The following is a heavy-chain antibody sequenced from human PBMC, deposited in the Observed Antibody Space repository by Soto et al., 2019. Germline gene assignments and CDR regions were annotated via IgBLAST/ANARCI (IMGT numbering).Heavy chain of an antibody. Sequence: ASETLSLTCTVSGGSISSGGYYWSWIRQHPGKGLEWIGYIYYSGSTYYNPSLKSRVTISVDTSKNQFSLKLSSVTAADTAMYYCASSTRQHRAPHYFDYWGQGTLVTVSS. V-gene: IGHV4-31*03. CDR3: ASSTRQHRAPHYFDY. D-gene: IGHD6-6*01. CDR1: GGSISSGGYY. CDR2: IYYSGST. J-gene: IGHJ4*02.